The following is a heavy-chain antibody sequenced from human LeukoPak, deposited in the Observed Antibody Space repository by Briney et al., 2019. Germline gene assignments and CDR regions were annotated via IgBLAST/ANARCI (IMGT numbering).Heavy chain of an antibody. D-gene: IGHD3-10*01. CDR3: ARSQNYYGSGDY. J-gene: IGHJ4*02. CDR2: IYYTGKT. V-gene: IGHV4-61*03. Sequence: PSETLSLTCTVSGDSFSNGNYYWSWPRQPPGKALEWIGYIYYTGKTYYNPSLEGRVTILVDTSRNHFSVKLSSVTAADTAVYYCARSQNYYGSGDYWSQGTLVTVSS. CDR1: GDSFSNGNYY.